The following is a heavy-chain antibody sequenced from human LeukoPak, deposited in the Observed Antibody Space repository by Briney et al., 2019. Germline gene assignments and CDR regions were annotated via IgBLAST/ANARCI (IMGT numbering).Heavy chain of an antibody. CDR3: ARRGYRSGSNWFYT. D-gene: IGHD6-19*01. CDR2: IYYIGST. V-gene: IGHV4-59*08. CDR1: GGSPNSYY. J-gene: IGHJ5*02. Sequence: SETLSLTCTLSGGSPNSYYWSWIRQPPGKGLEWIGYIYYIGSTNYNPSLRGRATISVDTSNNQFYLKLSSVTAADTAVYYCARRGYRSGSNWFYTWGQGALVTVSS.